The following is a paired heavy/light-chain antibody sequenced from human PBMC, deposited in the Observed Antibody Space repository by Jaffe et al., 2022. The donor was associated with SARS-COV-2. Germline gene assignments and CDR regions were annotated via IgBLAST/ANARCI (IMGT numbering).Heavy chain of an antibody. CDR1: GFTFSNYA. V-gene: IGHV3-23*01. J-gene: IGHJ4*02. D-gene: IGHD5-18*01. Sequence: EVQLLESGGGLVQPGGSLRLSCAASGFTFSNYAMTWVRQAPGKGLEWVSTISSGDHSTCDADSLKGRFTISRDNSKNTLYLQMNSLRAEDTAVYYCAQAIRRGYRYGYPDNWGQGTLVTVSS. CDR2: ISSGDHST. CDR3: AQAIRRGYRYGYPDN.
Light chain of an antibody. CDR1: QSVSSY. J-gene: IGKJ4*01. CDR2: DAS. CDR3: QQRSNCPLT. V-gene: IGKV3-11*01. Sequence: EIVLTQSPATLSLSPGERATLSCRASQSVSSYLAWYQQKPGQAPRLLIYDASNRATGIPARFSGSGSGTDFTLTISSLEPEDFAVYYCQQRSNCPLTFGGGTKVEIK.